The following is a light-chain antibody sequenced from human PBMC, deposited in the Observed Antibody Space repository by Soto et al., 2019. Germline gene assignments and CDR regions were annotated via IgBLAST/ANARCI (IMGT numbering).Light chain of an antibody. V-gene: IGKV3-15*01. CDR3: QQYNNWPPYT. Sequence: EIVMTQSPATLSVSPGERATLSCRASQSVSSNLAWFQQKPGQAPRLLIYGASARATGIPARFSGSGSGTEFTPPTSSLQPEDFAVYYCQQYNNWPPYTFGQGTKLEIK. J-gene: IGKJ2*01. CDR1: QSVSSN. CDR2: GAS.